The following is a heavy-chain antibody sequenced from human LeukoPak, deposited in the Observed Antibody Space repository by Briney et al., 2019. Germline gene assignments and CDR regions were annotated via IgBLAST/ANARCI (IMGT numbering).Heavy chain of an antibody. CDR1: GFTFSSYA. V-gene: IGHV3-23*01. CDR3: AKVYWPQYYPSAYDFWSGTRGCFDY. CDR2: ISGSGGST. Sequence: GGSLRLSCAASGFTFSSYAMSWVRQAPGKGLEWVSAISGSGGSTYYADSVKGRFTISRDNSENTLYLQMNSLRAEDTAVYYCAKVYWPQYYPSAYDFWSGTRGCFDYWGQGTLVTVSS. D-gene: IGHD3-3*01. J-gene: IGHJ4*02.